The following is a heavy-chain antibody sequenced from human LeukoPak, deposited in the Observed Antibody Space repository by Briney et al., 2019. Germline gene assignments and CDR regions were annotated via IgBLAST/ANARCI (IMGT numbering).Heavy chain of an antibody. J-gene: IGHJ3*02. D-gene: IGHD2-15*01. Sequence: SETLSLTCTVSGGSISSYYWSWIRQPPGKGLEWIGYIYYSGSTYYNPSLKSRVTISVDTSKNQFSLKLSSVTAADTAVYYCARDSRWLRAFDIWGQGTMVTVSS. CDR2: IYYSGST. CDR3: ARDSRWLRAFDI. CDR1: GGSISSYY. V-gene: IGHV4-30-4*01.